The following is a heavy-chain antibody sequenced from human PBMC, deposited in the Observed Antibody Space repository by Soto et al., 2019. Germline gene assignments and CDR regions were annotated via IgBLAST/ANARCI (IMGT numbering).Heavy chain of an antibody. V-gene: IGHV3-30-3*01. CDR3: ARDRLRVVGRRFRRYYGMDV. Sequence: GGSLRLSCAASGFTFSSYAMHWVRQAPGKGLEWVAVISYDGSNKYYADSVKGRFTISRDNSKNTLYLQMNSLRAEDTAVYYCARDRLRVVGRRFRRYYGMDVWGQGTTVTVSS. J-gene: IGHJ6*02. D-gene: IGHD3-16*01. CDR2: ISYDGSNK. CDR1: GFTFSSYA.